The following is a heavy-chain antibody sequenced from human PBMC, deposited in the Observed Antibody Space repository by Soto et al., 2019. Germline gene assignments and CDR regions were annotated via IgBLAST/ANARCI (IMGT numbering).Heavy chain of an antibody. J-gene: IGHJ4*02. Sequence: QVQLQESGPGLVKPSGTLSLTCAVSGGSISSSNWWSWVRQSPGKGLEWIGEFYHSGNTNYNPSLKSRVTMSIDTSKNQFSLKLSSVTAADTAVYHCARVYWGVGGEGYFDLWGQGTLVTVSS. D-gene: IGHD3-16*01. CDR1: GGSISSSNW. V-gene: IGHV4-4*02. CDR2: FYHSGNT. CDR3: ARVYWGVGGEGYFDL.